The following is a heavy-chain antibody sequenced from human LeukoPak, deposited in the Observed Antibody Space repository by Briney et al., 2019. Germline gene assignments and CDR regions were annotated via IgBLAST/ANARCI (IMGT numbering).Heavy chain of an antibody. Sequence: GASVKVSCKASGGTFSSYAISWVRQAPGQGLEWMGGIIPIFGTANYAQKFQGRVTITADESTSTAYMELSSLRSEDTAVYYCASGGYSSSFSRLDYWGQGTLVTVSS. CDR3: ASGGYSSSFSRLDY. CDR1: GGTFSSYA. CDR2: IIPIFGTA. D-gene: IGHD6-6*01. V-gene: IGHV1-69*13. J-gene: IGHJ4*02.